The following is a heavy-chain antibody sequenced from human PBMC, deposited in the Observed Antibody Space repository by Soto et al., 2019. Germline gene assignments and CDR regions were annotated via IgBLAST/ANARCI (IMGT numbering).Heavy chain of an antibody. CDR1: GFTFSNHA. D-gene: IGHD3-22*01. CDR3: ARDGHRELRYYYSDV. J-gene: IGHJ6*04. CDR2: IGPSGGDT. Sequence: VQLLESGGGLVQPGGALILSCEASGFTFSNHAMTWVRQAPGMGLDWVSTIGPSGGDTYYADSVKARFTISTDNIDTTVSLRMNSLRGEDTAVYYCARDGHRELRYYYSDVWGRGTTVTVCS. V-gene: IGHV3-23*01.